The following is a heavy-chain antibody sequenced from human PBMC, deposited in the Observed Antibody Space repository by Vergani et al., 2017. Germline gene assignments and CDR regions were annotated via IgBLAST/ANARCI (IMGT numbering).Heavy chain of an antibody. CDR2: IGYDGRIK. CDR1: GFSFNTYG. Sequence: QVQRVETGGGVVQPGGSLRLYCATSGFSFNTYGAHWVRQAPGKGLEWVAFIGYDGRIKYNVDSVKGRFTISRDTSKKTLSLQMRSLRADDTAVYYCAKDGRENRDYGYFDYWGQGALVTVSS. J-gene: IGHJ4*02. CDR3: AKDGRENRDYGYFDY. D-gene: IGHD4-17*01. V-gene: IGHV3-30*02.